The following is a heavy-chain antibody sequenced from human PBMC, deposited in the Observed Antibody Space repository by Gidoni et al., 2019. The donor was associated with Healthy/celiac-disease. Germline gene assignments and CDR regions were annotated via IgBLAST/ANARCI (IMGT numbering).Heavy chain of an antibody. CDR3: AKRGAPMSYYYYGMDV. V-gene: IGHV3-30*18. Sequence: QVQLVESGGGVVHPGRSLRLSCAASGFPFSSHGMHWVRQAPGKGLEWVAVISYDGSNKYYADSVKGRFTISRDNSKNTLYLQMNSLRAEDTAVYYCAKRGAPMSYYYYGMDVWGQGTTVTVSS. CDR2: ISYDGSNK. J-gene: IGHJ6*02. D-gene: IGHD1-26*01. CDR1: GFPFSSHG.